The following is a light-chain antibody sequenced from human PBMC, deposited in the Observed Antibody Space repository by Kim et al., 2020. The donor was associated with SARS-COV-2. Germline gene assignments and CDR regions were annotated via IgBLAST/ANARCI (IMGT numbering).Light chain of an antibody. J-gene: IGKJ2*01. Sequence: SASVGDIVPITCRARQTINIWLALYQQKPGKAPNLLVSRASTLESGVPSRFSGSGSGTEFTLTISSLRPDDFATYFCQQYNNYPYTFGQGTKLEI. V-gene: IGKV1-5*03. CDR1: QTINIW. CDR3: QQYNNYPYT. CDR2: RAS.